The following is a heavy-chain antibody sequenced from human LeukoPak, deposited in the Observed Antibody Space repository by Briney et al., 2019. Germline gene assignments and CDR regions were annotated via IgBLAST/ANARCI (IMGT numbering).Heavy chain of an antibody. V-gene: IGHV3-30*02. CDR1: GFTFSSYG. CDR2: IRYDGSNK. D-gene: IGHD3-3*01. Sequence: PGGSLRLSCAASGFTFSSYGMHWVRQAPGKGLEWVAFIRYDGSNKYYADSVKGRFTISRDNSKNTLYLQMNSLRAEDTAVYYCAKEEELPAGVFGYYYYYMDVWGKGTTVTVSS. CDR3: AKEEELPAGVFGYYYYYMDV. J-gene: IGHJ6*03.